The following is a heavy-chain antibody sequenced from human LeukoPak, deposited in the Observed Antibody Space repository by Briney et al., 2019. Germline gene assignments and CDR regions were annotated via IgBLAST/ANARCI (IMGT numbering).Heavy chain of an antibody. J-gene: IGHJ4*02. Sequence: GGSLRLSCAASGFTVSNNYMSWVRQAPGKGLEWVSLFYSGGTTYYADSVKGRFTISRDNSKNTVYLQMNSLRAEDTAVYYCASHWGAYWGQGTLVTVSS. CDR3: ASHWGAY. V-gene: IGHV3-53*01. D-gene: IGHD3-16*01. CDR1: GFTVSNNY. CDR2: FYSGGTT.